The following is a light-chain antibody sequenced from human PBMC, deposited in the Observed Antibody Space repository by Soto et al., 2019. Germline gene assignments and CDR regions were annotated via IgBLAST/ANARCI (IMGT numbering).Light chain of an antibody. CDR3: QQGGT. CDR1: QSVSSY. J-gene: IGKJ5*01. CDR2: DAS. V-gene: IGKV3-11*01. Sequence: ETVLTQSPATLSLSPGERATLSCRASQSVSSYLAWYQQKPGQAPRLLIYDASNRATGIPDSFSGSGSGTDFTLTISSLEHKDFAVYYCQQGGTFGQGTRLEIK.